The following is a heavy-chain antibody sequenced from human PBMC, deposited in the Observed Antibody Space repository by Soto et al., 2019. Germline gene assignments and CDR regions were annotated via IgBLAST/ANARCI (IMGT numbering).Heavy chain of an antibody. J-gene: IGHJ4*02. CDR3: ARTFDY. CDR2: ISYDGSNK. V-gene: IGHV3-30-3*01. Sequence: GGSLRLSCAASGFTFSSYAMHWVRQAPGKGLEWVAVISYDGSNKYYADSVKGRFTISRDNSKNTLYLQMNSLRAEDKAVYYCARTFDYWGQGTLVTVSS. CDR1: GFTFSSYA.